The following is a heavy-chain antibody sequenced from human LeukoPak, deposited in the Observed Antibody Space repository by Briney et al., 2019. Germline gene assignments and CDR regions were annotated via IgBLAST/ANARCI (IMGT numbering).Heavy chain of an antibody. Sequence: SVKVSCKASGGTFSSYAISRVRQAPGQGLEWMGGIIPIFGTANYAQKFQGRVTITTDESTSTAYMELSSLRSEDTAVYYCARESREGYYYYYMDVWGKGTTVTVSS. CDR1: GGTFSSYA. CDR3: ARESREGYYYYYMDV. D-gene: IGHD1-26*01. V-gene: IGHV1-69*05. CDR2: IIPIFGTA. J-gene: IGHJ6*03.